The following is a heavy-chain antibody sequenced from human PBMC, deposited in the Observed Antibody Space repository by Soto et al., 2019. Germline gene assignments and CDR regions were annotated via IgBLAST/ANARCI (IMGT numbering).Heavy chain of an antibody. D-gene: IGHD3-10*01. CDR1: VFTFSDYA. CDR2: LDGAGGST. V-gene: IGHV3-23*01. Sequence: GGSLRLSCLASVFTFSDYAMTWFRHVPGRGLEWVASLDGAGGSTYYADSVRGRFTISRDNSQNTLFLQMKRLTVDDTAIYYCAAPRDEYGSGVSWFTYGMDIWGQGTTVTVSS. J-gene: IGHJ6*02. CDR3: AAPRDEYGSGVSWFTYGMDI.